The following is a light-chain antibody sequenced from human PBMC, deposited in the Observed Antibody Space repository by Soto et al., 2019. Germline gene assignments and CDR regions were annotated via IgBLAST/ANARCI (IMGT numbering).Light chain of an antibody. CDR3: CSYAGPNHV. CDR2: EVT. CDR1: SSDVGGSNY. J-gene: IGLJ1*01. V-gene: IGLV2-14*01. Sequence: QSALTQFASVSASPGQSLTISCTGTSSDVGGSNYVSWHQHHPGKAPKVTIFEVTDRPSGVSDRLSGSKSGNTASLTISAFQAEDGADYYCCSYAGPNHVFGTGTKLTVL.